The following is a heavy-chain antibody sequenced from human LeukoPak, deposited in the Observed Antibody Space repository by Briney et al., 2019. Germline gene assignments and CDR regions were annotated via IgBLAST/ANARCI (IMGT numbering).Heavy chain of an antibody. J-gene: IGHJ4*02. V-gene: IGHV3-74*01. CDR3: TRGASGYGNFVY. CDR2: INSDGSSI. CDR1: GFIVGGYW. Sequence: HPGGSLRLSCAASGFIVGGYWMHWVRHGPGMGLVWVSRINSDGSSISYADSVKGRFSISRDNAKNTLYLQMNSLRAEDTAVYYCTRGASGYGNFVYWGQGTLVTVSS. D-gene: IGHD5-12*01.